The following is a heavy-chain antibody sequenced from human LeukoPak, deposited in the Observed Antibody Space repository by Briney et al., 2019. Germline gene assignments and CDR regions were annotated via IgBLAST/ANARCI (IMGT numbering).Heavy chain of an antibody. CDR3: ARGLPPKRGYSYGYRD. CDR1: GGSFSGYY. V-gene: IGHV4-34*01. D-gene: IGHD5-18*01. J-gene: IGHJ4*02. Sequence: KPSETLSLTCAVYGGSFSGYYWSWIRQPPGKGLEWIGEINHSGSTNYNPSLKSRVTISVDTSKNQFSLKLSSVTAADTAVYYCARGLPPKRGYSYGYRDWGQGTLVTVSS. CDR2: INHSGST.